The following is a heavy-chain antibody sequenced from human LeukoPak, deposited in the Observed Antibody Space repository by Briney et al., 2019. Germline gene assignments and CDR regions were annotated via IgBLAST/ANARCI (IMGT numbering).Heavy chain of an antibody. D-gene: IGHD5-12*01. CDR3: ARATAWIDAFDF. CDR1: GGSISSVGDY. Sequence: SETLSLTCTGSGGSISSVGDYWNWIRQPAGKGLEWIGRMYTSGSSNYNPSLKSRVTISVDTSKNQVSLKLSSVTAADTAIYYCARATAWIDAFDFWGQGTMVTVSS. J-gene: IGHJ3*01. CDR2: MYTSGSS. V-gene: IGHV4-61*02.